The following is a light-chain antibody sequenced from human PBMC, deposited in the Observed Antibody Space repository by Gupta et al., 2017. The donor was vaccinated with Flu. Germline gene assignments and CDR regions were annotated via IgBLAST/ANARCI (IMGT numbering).Light chain of an antibody. CDR3: CSYAGGPWV. Sequence: QSALPQPRTVSGSPGQSVTICCTGTSSDVGGYNYVSWYQQHPGKAPKLMIYDVSNWPSGVPDRFSGSKSGNTASLTISGLQAEDEADYYCCSYAGGPWVFGGGTKLTVL. J-gene: IGLJ3*02. V-gene: IGLV2-11*01. CDR2: DVS. CDR1: SSDVGGYNY.